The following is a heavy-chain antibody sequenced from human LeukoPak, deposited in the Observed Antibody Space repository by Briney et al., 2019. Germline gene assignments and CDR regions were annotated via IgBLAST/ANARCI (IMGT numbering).Heavy chain of an antibody. CDR1: GFTLSSYA. J-gene: IGHJ6*02. CDR3: AKVPADRPNLGYGMDV. V-gene: IGHV3-23*01. CDR2: ISGSGGST. Sequence: GGSLRLSCAASGFTLSSYAMSWVRQAPGKGLEWVSAISGSGGSTYYADSVKGRFTISRVNSKNTLYLQMNSLRAEDTAVYSCAKVPADRPNLGYGMDVWGQGTTVTVSS.